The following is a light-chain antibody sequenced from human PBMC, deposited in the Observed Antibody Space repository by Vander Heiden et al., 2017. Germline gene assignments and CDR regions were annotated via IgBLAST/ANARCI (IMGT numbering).Light chain of an antibody. CDR3: QSWDNSIAV. V-gene: IGLV3-1*01. CDR1: TWESKS. Sequence: SYELTQPPAGSLSPAQTARITFSVDTWESKSVCRYQQRPGQSPVLVIYQDNRRPSVIPGRFSGSKSGNTATLTISGTQAVDAADYYCQSWDNSIAVFGGGTRLTVL. CDR2: QDN. J-gene: IGLJ2*01.